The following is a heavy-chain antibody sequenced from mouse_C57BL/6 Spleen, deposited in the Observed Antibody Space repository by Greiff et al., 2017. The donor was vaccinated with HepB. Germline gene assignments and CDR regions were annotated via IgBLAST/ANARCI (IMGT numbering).Heavy chain of an antibody. D-gene: IGHD1-1*02. CDR2: INPGSGGT. Sequence: VQLQQSGAELVRPGTSVKVSCKASGYSFTNYLIEWVKQRPGQGLEWIGVINPGSGGTNYNEKFKGKATLTEDKSSSTAYMQLSSLTSENSAVYFCARGDGAFDYWGQGTTLTVSS. J-gene: IGHJ2*01. CDR1: GYSFTNYL. CDR3: ARGDGAFDY. V-gene: IGHV1-54*01.